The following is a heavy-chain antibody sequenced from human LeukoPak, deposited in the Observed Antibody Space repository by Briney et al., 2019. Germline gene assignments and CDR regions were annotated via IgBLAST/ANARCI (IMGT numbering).Heavy chain of an antibody. Sequence: PSETLSLTCAVYGGSFSGYYWSWIRQPPGKGLEWIGEINHSGSTNYNPSLKSRVTISVDTSKNQFSLKLSSVTAADTAVYYCARLGYSYGPYYYYYYMDVWGKGTTVTISS. J-gene: IGHJ6*03. CDR3: ARLGYSYGPYYYYYYMDV. CDR1: GGSFSGYY. D-gene: IGHD5-18*01. V-gene: IGHV4-34*01. CDR2: INHSGST.